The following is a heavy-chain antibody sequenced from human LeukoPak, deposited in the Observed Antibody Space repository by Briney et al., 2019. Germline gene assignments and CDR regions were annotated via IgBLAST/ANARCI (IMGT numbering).Heavy chain of an antibody. Sequence: GRSLRLSCAASGFTFSSYWMSLVRHAPGKGLEWVANIKQDGSEKYYVDSVKGRFTISRDNAKNSLYLQMNSLRAEDTAVYYCARDGDIVVVVAAIDYWGQGTLVTVSS. D-gene: IGHD2-15*01. J-gene: IGHJ4*02. V-gene: IGHV3-7*03. CDR3: ARDGDIVVVVAAIDY. CDR2: IKQDGSEK. CDR1: GFTFSSYW.